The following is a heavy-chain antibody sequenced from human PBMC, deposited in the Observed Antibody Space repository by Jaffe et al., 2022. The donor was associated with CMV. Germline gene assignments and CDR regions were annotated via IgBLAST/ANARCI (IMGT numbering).Heavy chain of an antibody. D-gene: IGHD5-12*01. V-gene: IGHV3-48*03. J-gene: IGHJ4*02. CDR2: ISSSGSTI. CDR1: GFTFSSYE. Sequence: EVQLVESGGGLVQPGGSLRLSCAASGFTFSSYEMNWVRQAPGKGLEWVSYISSSGSTIYYADSVKGRFTISRDNAKNSLYLQMNSLRAEDTAVYYCAINARGYSGYDYFDWGQGTLVTVSS. CDR3: AINARGYSGYDYFD.